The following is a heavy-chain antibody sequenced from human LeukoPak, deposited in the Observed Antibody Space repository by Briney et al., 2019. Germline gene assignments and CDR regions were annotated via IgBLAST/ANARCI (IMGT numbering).Heavy chain of an antibody. CDR2: MSPNSDNT. Sequence: GASAKVSCKASGYIFSNYDINWVRQAPGQGLEWMGWMSPNSDNTGYAQKFQDRVTMTKNISIGTAYIELSRLRSDDTAMYYCARGLRSGRRYFMGLWGQGTRVTVSP. CDR3: ARGLRSGRRYFMGL. V-gene: IGHV1-8*01. J-gene: IGHJ1*01. CDR1: GYIFSNYD. D-gene: IGHD6-19*01.